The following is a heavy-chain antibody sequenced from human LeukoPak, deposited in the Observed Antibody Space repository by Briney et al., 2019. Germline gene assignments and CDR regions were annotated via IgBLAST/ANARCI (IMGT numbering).Heavy chain of an antibody. CDR3: ARKSPTSGSYGWYFDY. J-gene: IGHJ4*02. Sequence: PSETLSLTCTVSGGSISNYYWSWIRQPPGKGLEGIGYIYHSGATNYNPSLRSRVTISVDTSNNQFSLNLRSVTAADTAIYYCARKSPTSGSYGWYFDYWGQGALVTVSS. CDR2: IYHSGAT. V-gene: IGHV4-59*01. CDR1: GGSISNYY. D-gene: IGHD1-26*01.